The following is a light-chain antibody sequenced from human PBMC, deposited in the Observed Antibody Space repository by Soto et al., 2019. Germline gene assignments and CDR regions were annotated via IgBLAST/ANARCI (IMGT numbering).Light chain of an antibody. J-gene: IGLJ1*01. Sequence: QSVLTQPASVSGSPGQSITISCTGTSSDVGGYNYVSWYQQHPGTAPKLMIYEVTDRPSRVSNRFSGSKSGNTASLTISGLQADDEADYYCSSYTSSSPLVFGTGTKVTVL. CDR1: SSDVGGYNY. V-gene: IGLV2-14*01. CDR2: EVT. CDR3: SSYTSSSPLV.